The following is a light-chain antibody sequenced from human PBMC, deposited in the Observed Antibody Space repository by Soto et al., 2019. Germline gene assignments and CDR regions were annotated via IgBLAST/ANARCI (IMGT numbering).Light chain of an antibody. CDR2: GAS. V-gene: IGKV3-15*01. J-gene: IGKJ1*01. CDR1: QSVGSN. CDR3: QQYNNRPPWT. Sequence: IVMTQSPATLFVSPGERATLSCRASQSVGSNLAWYQQKPGQAPRLLMYGASTRATGVPARFSGSGSGAEFTLTISSLQSEDFAVYYCQQYNNRPPWTFGQGTKVEIE.